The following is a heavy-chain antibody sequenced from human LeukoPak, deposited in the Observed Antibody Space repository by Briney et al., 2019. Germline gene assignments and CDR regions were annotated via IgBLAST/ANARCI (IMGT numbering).Heavy chain of an antibody. Sequence: ASVKVSCKVSGYTLTELSMHWVRQAPGKGLEWMGGFDPEDGETIYAQKLQGRVTMTEDTSTDTAYMELSSLRSEDTAVYYCATASDCSSTSCYADFDYWGQGTLVTVSS. J-gene: IGHJ4*02. CDR1: GYTLTELS. CDR3: ATASDCSSTSCYADFDY. V-gene: IGHV1-24*01. CDR2: FDPEDGET. D-gene: IGHD2-2*01.